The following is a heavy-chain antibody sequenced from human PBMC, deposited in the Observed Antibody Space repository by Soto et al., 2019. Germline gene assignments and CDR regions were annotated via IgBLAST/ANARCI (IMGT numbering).Heavy chain of an antibody. Sequence: QVHLQQWGAGLLKPSETLSLTCAVYGGSFSGYYCSWIRQPPGKGLEWIGEINHSGSTNYNPSLTSRVTISVDXXKXQXXLKLSSVTAADTAVYYCARGESVATIFGGLVPFHYWGQGTLVTVSS. V-gene: IGHV4-34*01. CDR1: GGSFSGYY. CDR3: ARGESVATIFGGLVPFHY. CDR2: INHSGST. J-gene: IGHJ4*02. D-gene: IGHD2-21*01.